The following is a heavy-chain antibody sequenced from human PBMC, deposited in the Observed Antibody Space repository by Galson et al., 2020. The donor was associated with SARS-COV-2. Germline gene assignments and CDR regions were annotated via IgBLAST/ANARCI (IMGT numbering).Heavy chain of an antibody. Sequence: PGGSLRLSCAASGFTFSSYAMHWVRQAPGKGLEWVAVISYDGSNKYYADSVKGRFTISRDNSKDTLYLQMNSLRAEDTAVYYCARTMGGSYYGYFDYWGQGTLVTVSS. CDR3: ARTMGGSYYGYFDY. V-gene: IGHV3-30-3*01. CDR1: GFTFSSYA. CDR2: ISYDGSNK. J-gene: IGHJ4*02. D-gene: IGHD1-26*01.